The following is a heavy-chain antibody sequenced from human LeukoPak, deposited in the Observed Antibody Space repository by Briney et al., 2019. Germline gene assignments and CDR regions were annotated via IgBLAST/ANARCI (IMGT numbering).Heavy chain of an antibody. Sequence: PGGSLRLSCAASGFTFSSYGMHWVRQAPGKGLEWVAVISYDGSNKYYADSVEGRFTISRDNSKNTLYLQMNSLRAEDTAVYYCAKEGYDYVWGSYRYLYYFDYWGQGTLVTVSS. D-gene: IGHD3-16*02. CDR2: ISYDGSNK. J-gene: IGHJ4*02. V-gene: IGHV3-30*18. CDR1: GFTFSSYG. CDR3: AKEGYDYVWGSYRYLYYFDY.